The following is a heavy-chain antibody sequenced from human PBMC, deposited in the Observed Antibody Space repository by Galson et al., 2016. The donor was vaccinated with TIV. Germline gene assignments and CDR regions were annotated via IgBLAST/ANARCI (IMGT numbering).Heavy chain of an antibody. J-gene: IGHJ4*02. CDR2: INPNTGGT. Sequence: SVKVSCKASGYTFSDYYMHWVRQAPGQGLEWMGWINPNTGGTNYAQKFQGWVSMTRDTSTNTTYMELSRLKSDATAVYYCARDDGYTSGSDYWGQGTQVTVSS. D-gene: IGHD6-19*01. CDR1: GYTFSDYY. CDR3: ARDDGYTSGSDY. V-gene: IGHV1-2*04.